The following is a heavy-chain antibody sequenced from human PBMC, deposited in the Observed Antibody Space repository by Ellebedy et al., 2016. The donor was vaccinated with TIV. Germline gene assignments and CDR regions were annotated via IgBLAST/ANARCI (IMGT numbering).Heavy chain of an antibody. CDR3: ARIPDY. CDR2: ISYSGST. V-gene: IGHV4-4*02. J-gene: IGHJ4*02. CDR1: GGSISTSNW. Sequence: GSLRLXXAVSGGSISTSNWWSWVRQPPGKGLEWIGYISYSGSTNYNPSLKSRVTISVDTSKNRFSLKLSSVTAADTAVYYCARIPDYWGQGTLVTVSS.